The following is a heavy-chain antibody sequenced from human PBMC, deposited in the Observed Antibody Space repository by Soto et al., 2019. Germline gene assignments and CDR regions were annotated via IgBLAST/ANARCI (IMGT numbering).Heavy chain of an antibody. CDR2: IGTAGDT. D-gene: IGHD4-17*01. Sequence: GGSLRLSCAASGFTFSSYDMHWVRQATGKGLEWVSAIGTAGDTYYPGSVKGRFTISRENAKNSLYLQMNSLRAEDTAVYYCARDPSKATVTNRHGMDVWGQGTTVTVSS. CDR3: ARDPSKATVTNRHGMDV. CDR1: GFTFSSYD. J-gene: IGHJ6*02. V-gene: IGHV3-13*01.